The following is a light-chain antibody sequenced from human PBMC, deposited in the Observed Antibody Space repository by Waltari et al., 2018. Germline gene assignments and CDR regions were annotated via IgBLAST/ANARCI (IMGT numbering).Light chain of an antibody. V-gene: IGLV2-11*01. Sequence: QSALTQPRSVSGSPGQSVTISCTGTSSAVGGYNYVSWYQQHPGKAPKLMSYDVSKRPSGGPDRFSGSKSGNTASLTISGLQTEDEADYFCCSFAGSVYIWVFGGGTKLTVL. CDR2: DVS. J-gene: IGLJ3*02. CDR3: CSFAGSVYIWV. CDR1: SSAVGGYNY.